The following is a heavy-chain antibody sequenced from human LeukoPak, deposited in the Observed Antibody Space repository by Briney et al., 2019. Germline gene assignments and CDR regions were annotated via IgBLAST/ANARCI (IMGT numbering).Heavy chain of an antibody. J-gene: IGHJ4*02. CDR3: AREKGYYDSSGYWFDY. V-gene: IGHV3-33*01. CDR2: IWYDGSNK. D-gene: IGHD3-22*01. Sequence: PGRSLRLSCAASGFTFSSYGMHWVRQAPGKGLEWVAVIWYDGSNKYYADSVKGRFTISRDNSNNTLYLQMNSLRAEDTAVYYCAREKGYYDSSGYWFDYWGQGTLVTVSS. CDR1: GFTFSSYG.